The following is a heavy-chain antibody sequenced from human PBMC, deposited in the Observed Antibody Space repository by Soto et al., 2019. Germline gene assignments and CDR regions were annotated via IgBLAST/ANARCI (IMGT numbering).Heavy chain of an antibody. J-gene: IGHJ4*02. D-gene: IGHD3-22*01. CDR1: GYTFTSYD. CDR3: ARVSSYYYDSSGYYSDY. Sequence: ASVKVSCKASGYTFTSYDINGVRQATGQGLEWMGWMNPNSGNTGYAQKFQGRVTMTRNTSISTAYMELSSLRSEDTAVYYCARVSSYYYDSSGYYSDYWGQGTLVTVSS. V-gene: IGHV1-8*01. CDR2: MNPNSGNT.